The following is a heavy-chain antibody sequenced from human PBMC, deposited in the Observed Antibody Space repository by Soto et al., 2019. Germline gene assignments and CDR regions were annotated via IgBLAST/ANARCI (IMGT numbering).Heavy chain of an antibody. CDR2: IYSGGST. CDR3: ARHGYNYGGGYFDY. CDR1: GVTVSSNY. J-gene: IGHJ4*02. D-gene: IGHD5-18*01. V-gene: IGHV3-66*04. Sequence: EVQLVESGGGLVQPGGSLRLSCAASGVTVSSNYMSWVRQAPGKGLEWVSVIYSGGSTYYADSVKGRFTISSDNSKNPLYLQMNSLRGEDTAVYYCARHGYNYGGGYFDYWGQGTLVTVSS.